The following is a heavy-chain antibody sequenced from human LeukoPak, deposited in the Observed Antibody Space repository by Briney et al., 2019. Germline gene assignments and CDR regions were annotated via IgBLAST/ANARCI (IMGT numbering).Heavy chain of an antibody. CDR3: ARDGRTVGAYYYYMDV. Sequence: ASVKVSCKASGYTFTSYGISWVRQAPGQGLEWMGWISAYNGNTNYAQKLQGRVTMTTDTSTSTAYMELRSLRSDDTAVYYCARDGRTVGAYYYYMDVWGKGTTVTVSS. V-gene: IGHV1-18*01. CDR1: GYTFTSYG. J-gene: IGHJ6*03. CDR2: ISAYNGNT. D-gene: IGHD3-16*01.